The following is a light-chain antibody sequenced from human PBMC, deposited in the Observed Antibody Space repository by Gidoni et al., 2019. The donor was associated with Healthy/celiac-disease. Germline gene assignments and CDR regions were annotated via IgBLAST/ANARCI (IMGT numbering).Light chain of an antibody. CDR1: QSVSSSY. Sequence: EIVLTQSPGTLSLSPGERATLSCRASQSVSSSYLAWYQQKPGQAPRLLIYGASSRATGIPDSFSCSGSGTDFTLTISRLEPEDFAVYYCQQYGSSPPNFGGGTKVEIK. V-gene: IGKV3-20*01. CDR3: QQYGSSPPN. CDR2: GAS. J-gene: IGKJ4*01.